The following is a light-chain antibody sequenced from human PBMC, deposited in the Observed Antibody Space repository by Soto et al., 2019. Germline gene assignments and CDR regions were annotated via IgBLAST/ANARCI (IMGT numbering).Light chain of an antibody. CDR2: DVS. CDR1: SSDVGGYSY. Sequence: QSALTEPACVSRSPGQSITISCSETSSDVGGYSYVSWYQPHPGKAPKLMIYDVSNRPSGVSSRFSGSKSGNTASLTLSGPQAEDESYYYCSSYTSSSTYDFGTGTKLTVL. CDR3: SSYTSSSTYD. J-gene: IGLJ1*01. V-gene: IGLV2-14*03.